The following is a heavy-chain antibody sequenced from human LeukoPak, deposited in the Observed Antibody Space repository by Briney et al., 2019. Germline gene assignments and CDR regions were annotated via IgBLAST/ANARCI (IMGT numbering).Heavy chain of an antibody. CDR2: IYPGDSDT. CDR3: ARLGGSTSDTELNWFDP. Sequence: GESLKISCKGSGYSFTSYWIGWVRQMPGKGLEWMGIIYPGDSDTRYSPSFQGQVTISADKSISTAYLQWGSLKASDTAMYYCARLGGSTSDTELNWFDPWGQGTLVTVSS. J-gene: IGHJ5*02. CDR1: GYSFTSYW. D-gene: IGHD2-2*01. V-gene: IGHV5-51*01.